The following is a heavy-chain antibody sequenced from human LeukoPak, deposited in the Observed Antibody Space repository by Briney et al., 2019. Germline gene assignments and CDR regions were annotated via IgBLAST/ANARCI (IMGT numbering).Heavy chain of an antibody. J-gene: IGHJ6*02. V-gene: IGHV3-11*06. Sequence: PGGTLRLSCAVSGFTFSEYYMSWIRQAPGKGLEWVSHISTSSSYTNCADSVKGLFTISRDNAKNSLYLQMNSLRAENTAVYYCARFDCTTTTCYYGMDVWGQGTTVTVSS. CDR3: ARFDCTTTTCYYGMDV. CDR2: ISTSSSYT. D-gene: IGHD2/OR15-2a*01. CDR1: GFTFSEYY.